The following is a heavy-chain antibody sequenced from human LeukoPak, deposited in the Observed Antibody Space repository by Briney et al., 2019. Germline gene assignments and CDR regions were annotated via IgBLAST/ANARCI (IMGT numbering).Heavy chain of an antibody. J-gene: IGHJ4*02. Sequence: PGRSLRLSCAVSGLTFSNYAMHWVRQAPGKGLEWVSAISGSGGSTYYADSVKGRFTISRDNSKNTLYLQMNSLRAEDTAVYYCASASSSSPHWGQGTLVTVSS. CDR1: GLTFSNYA. D-gene: IGHD6-6*01. CDR2: ISGSGGST. V-gene: IGHV3-23*01. CDR3: ASASSSSPH.